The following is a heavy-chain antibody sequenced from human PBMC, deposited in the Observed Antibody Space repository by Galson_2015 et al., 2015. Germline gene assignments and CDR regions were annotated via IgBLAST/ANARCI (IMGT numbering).Heavy chain of an antibody. D-gene: IGHD3-16*01. Sequence: SLRLSCAVSGFTFSSYEMNWVRQAPGKGLEWVSFISSSGRTIYYADSVKGRFTISRDNAKNSLYLQMNSLRAEDTAVYYCAREQTSVATWGHYYGVDVWGQGTTVTVSS. CDR1: GFTFSSYE. J-gene: IGHJ6*02. CDR3: AREQTSVATWGHYYGVDV. V-gene: IGHV3-48*03. CDR2: ISSSGRTI.